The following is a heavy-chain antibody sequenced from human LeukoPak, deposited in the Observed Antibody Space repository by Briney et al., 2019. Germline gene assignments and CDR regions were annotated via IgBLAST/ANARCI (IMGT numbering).Heavy chain of an antibody. J-gene: IGHJ4*02. Sequence: GGSLRLSCAASGFIFRNYWMSWVRQGPGEGLEWVANINQGGSEKYYVDSVKGRFTIYRDNAKNSLDLQMNSLRVEDTAIYYCARLVVPPGNRGWYYEHWGQGILVTVSS. CDR2: INQGGSEK. CDR1: GFIFRNYW. V-gene: IGHV3-7*03. D-gene: IGHD2-2*01. CDR3: ARLVVPPGNRGWYYEH.